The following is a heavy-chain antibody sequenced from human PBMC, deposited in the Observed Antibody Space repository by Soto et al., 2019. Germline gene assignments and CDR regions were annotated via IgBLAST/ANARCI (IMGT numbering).Heavy chain of an antibody. Sequence: PSETLSLTCAVYGGSFSGYYWSWIRQPPGKGLEWIGEINHSGSTNYNPSLKSRVTISVDTSKNQFSLKLSSVTAADTAVYYCARGPIAAGKQNWFDPWGQGTLVTVSS. CDR1: GGSFSGYY. CDR3: ARGPIAAGKQNWFDP. J-gene: IGHJ5*02. D-gene: IGHD6-6*01. CDR2: INHSGST. V-gene: IGHV4-34*01.